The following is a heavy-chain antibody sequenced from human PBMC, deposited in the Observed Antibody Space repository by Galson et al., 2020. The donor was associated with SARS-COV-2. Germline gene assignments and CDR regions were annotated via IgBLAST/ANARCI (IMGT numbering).Heavy chain of an antibody. CDR2: IDWNGVGA. CDR3: VRDYQEPYSGLYKGWFDP. V-gene: IGHV3-74*01. Sequence: GGSLRLSCAASGFTFSSYWMQWVRQVPGKGLAWVGHIDWNGVGASYADAVKGRFTISRDNAQNTVYLQMSRLRVEDTTIYYCVRDYQEPYSGLYKGWFDPWGQGALVTVSS. D-gene: IGHD2-15*01. J-gene: IGHJ5*01. CDR1: GFTFSSYW.